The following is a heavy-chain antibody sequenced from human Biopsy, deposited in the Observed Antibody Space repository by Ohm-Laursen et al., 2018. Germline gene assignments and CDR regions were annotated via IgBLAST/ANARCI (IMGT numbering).Heavy chain of an antibody. J-gene: IGHJ3*01. V-gene: IGHV3-9*01. D-gene: IGHD6-19*01. Sequence: SLRLSCAASGFPFDDYAMHWVRQVPGKGLEWVAGIHWNSGVIDYVDSVKGRFTISRDNAKNYLYLQLNSLRTEVTAFYYCARAYGNGFYRDAFDLWGQGTVVSVS. CDR3: ARAYGNGFYRDAFDL. CDR2: IHWNSGVI. CDR1: GFPFDDYA.